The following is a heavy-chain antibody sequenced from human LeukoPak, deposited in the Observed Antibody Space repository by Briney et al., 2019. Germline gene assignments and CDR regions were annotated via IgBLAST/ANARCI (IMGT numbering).Heavy chain of an antibody. V-gene: IGHV5-51*01. D-gene: IGHD2-21*01. J-gene: IGHJ4*02. CDR3: ARPYGASGDVDY. Sequence: GESLQIYCEGSGYSFTSYWIGWVRQMPGKGLEWMGIIYPGDSDTRYSPSFQGQVTISADKSMSTAYLQWSSLKASDTAMYYCARPYGASGDVDYWGQGTLVTVSS. CDR1: GYSFTSYW. CDR2: IYPGDSDT.